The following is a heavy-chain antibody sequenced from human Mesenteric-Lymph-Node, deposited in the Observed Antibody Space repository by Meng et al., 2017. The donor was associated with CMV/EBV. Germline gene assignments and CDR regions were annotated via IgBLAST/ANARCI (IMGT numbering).Heavy chain of an antibody. V-gene: IGHV3-53*01. J-gene: IGHJ2*01. CDR1: GFTVSSNY. D-gene: IGHD2-2*01. Sequence: SGFTVSSNYMSWVRQAPEKGLEWVSVIRSDGSTDYADSVKGRFTSSRDNSKNTVSLQMNSLRAEDTAVYFCARAEIVPSATSYWYFDLWGRGTLVTVSS. CDR3: ARAEIVPSATSYWYFDL. CDR2: IRSDGST.